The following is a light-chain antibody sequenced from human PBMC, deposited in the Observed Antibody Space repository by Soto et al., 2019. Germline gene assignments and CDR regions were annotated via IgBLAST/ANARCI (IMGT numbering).Light chain of an antibody. CDR1: QSVSNN. J-gene: IGKJ4*01. CDR2: HAS. Sequence: EIVMTQSPATLSVSPGERAILSCRASQSVSNNLAWYQQKPGQAPSLLIYHASTRASGIPARFSGSGSGTEFTRTISSLQSEDFAVYYCQQDNEWPLTFGGGTKVEIK. V-gene: IGKV3-15*01. CDR3: QQDNEWPLT.